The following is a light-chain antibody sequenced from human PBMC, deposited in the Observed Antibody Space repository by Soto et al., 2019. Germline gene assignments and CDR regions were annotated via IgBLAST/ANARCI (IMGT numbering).Light chain of an antibody. CDR2: DVS. V-gene: IGLV2-11*01. J-gene: IGLJ1*01. CDR3: CSYSGIYTYV. CDR1: SSDVGGYNY. Sequence: QSVLTQPRSVSGSPGQSVTISCTGTSSDVGGYNYVSWYQQHPGKAPKLMIYDVSKRPSGVPDRFSGSKSGNTASLTISGLQAEDEADYYCCSYSGIYTYVFGTGNKVTVL.